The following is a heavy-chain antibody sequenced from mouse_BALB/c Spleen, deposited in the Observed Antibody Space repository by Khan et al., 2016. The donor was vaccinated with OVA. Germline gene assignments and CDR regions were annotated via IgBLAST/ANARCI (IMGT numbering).Heavy chain of an antibody. J-gene: IGHJ3*01. CDR1: GFTFSTFA. D-gene: IGHD1-1*01. Sequence: EVELVESGGGLVKPGGSLKLSCAASGFTFSTFAMSWVRQTPEKRLEWVASINSDGTYTYYPDSVKGRFTISRDNAQNTLYLQMSSLRSEDTAMYYCARHNYGPFAYWGQGTLVTVS. CDR3: ARHNYGPFAY. CDR2: INSDGTYT. V-gene: IGHV5-9-3*01.